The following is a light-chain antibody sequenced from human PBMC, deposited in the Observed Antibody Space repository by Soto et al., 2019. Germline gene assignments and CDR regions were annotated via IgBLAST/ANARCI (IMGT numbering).Light chain of an antibody. CDR3: QQYNSYPWT. CDR1: QSISSW. V-gene: IGKV1-5*01. CDR2: DAS. Sequence: DIPLTQSPSTLSASLGDRVNISCRASQSISSWLAWYQQKPGKAPKLLIYDASTLESGVPSRFSGGGSGTEFTLTISTLQPDDFVTYYCQQYNSYPWTFGQGTKVDIK. J-gene: IGKJ1*01.